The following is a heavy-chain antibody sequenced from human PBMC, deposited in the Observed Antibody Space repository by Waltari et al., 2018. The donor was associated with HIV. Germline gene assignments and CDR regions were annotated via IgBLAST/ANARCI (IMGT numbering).Heavy chain of an antibody. CDR1: GGSFSGSY. CDR2: INHSGST. D-gene: IGHD3-22*01. J-gene: IGHJ1*01. Sequence: QVQLQQWGAGLLKPSETLSLTCAVYGGSFSGSYWSWIRQPPGKGLEWIGEINHSGSTKYNPSLKSRVTISVDTSKNQFSLKLSSVTAADTAVYYCARVLRGGYYDSSGSMAGHFQHWGQGTLVTVSS. V-gene: IGHV4-34*01. CDR3: ARVLRGGYYDSSGSMAGHFQH.